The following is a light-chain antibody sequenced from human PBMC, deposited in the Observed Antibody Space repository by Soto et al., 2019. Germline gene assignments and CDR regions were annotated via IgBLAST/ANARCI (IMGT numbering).Light chain of an antibody. J-gene: IGKJ4*01. CDR3: QLRSAWPIS. Sequence: EIVLTQSPATLSLSPGERATLSCRASQSVSRHLVWYQQKPGQAPRLLIYDASNRATGIPARFSGSGFATDFTLTISSLEPEDIAGYYCQLRSAWPISFGGGTKVDIK. V-gene: IGKV3-11*01. CDR1: QSVSRH. CDR2: DAS.